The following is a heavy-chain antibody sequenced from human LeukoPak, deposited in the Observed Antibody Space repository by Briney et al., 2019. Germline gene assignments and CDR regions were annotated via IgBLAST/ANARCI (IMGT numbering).Heavy chain of an antibody. Sequence: GASVKVSCKASGGTFSSYAISWVRQAPGQGLEWMGGIIPIFGTANYAQKFQGRVTITADESTSTAYMELSSLRSEDTAVYYCATETDYSSSSGDYWGQGTLVTVSS. D-gene: IGHD6-6*01. V-gene: IGHV1-69*13. J-gene: IGHJ4*02. CDR3: ATETDYSSSSGDY. CDR2: IIPIFGTA. CDR1: GGTFSSYA.